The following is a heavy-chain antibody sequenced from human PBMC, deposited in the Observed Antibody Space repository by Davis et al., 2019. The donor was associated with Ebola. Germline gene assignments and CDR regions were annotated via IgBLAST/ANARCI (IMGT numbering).Heavy chain of an antibody. CDR2: INPHNGNT. J-gene: IGHJ4*02. V-gene: IGHV1-18*01. D-gene: IGHD1-1*01. CDR1: GYTFTSYG. Sequence: AASVKVSCKASGYTFTSYGISWVRQAPGQGLEWMGWINPHNGNTNYAQNVQGRVTMTTDTSTSTAYMELRSLRSDDTAVYYCARAQFPTTSDHWGQGTLVTVSS. CDR3: ARAQFPTTSDH.